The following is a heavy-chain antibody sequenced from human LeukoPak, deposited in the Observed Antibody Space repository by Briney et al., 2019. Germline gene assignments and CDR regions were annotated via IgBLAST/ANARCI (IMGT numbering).Heavy chain of an antibody. CDR3: ARKENVYYYFDY. CDR2: IYHSGTT. CDR1: GYSITSSSW. Sequence: PSDTLSLTCAVSGYSITSSSWWGWVRQPPGKGLEWIGYIYHSGTTYYNPSLQSRVTMSVDTSKNQFSLKLSSVTAVDTAVYYCARKENVYYYFDYWGQGTLVTVSS. V-gene: IGHV4-28*01. J-gene: IGHJ4*02. D-gene: IGHD3-10*01.